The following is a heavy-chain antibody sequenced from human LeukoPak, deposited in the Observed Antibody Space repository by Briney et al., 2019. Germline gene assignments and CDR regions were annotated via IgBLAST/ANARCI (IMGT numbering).Heavy chain of an antibody. CDR1: GFTFSSYG. V-gene: IGHV3-23*01. CDR3: AKDILQYQLLLGLGGNAFDI. Sequence: PGGSLRLSCAASGFTFSSYGMHWVRQAPGKGLEWVSAISGSGGSTYYADSVKGRFTISRDNSKNTLYLQMNSLRAEDTVVYYCAKDILQYQLLLGLGGNAFDIWGQGTMVTVSS. CDR2: ISGSGGST. J-gene: IGHJ3*02. D-gene: IGHD2-2*01.